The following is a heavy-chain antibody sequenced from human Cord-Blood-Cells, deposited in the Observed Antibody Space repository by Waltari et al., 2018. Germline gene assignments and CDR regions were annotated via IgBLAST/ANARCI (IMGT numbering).Heavy chain of an antibody. CDR3: ATVGWYEAFES. D-gene: IGHD6-19*01. Sequence: QVQLVESGGGVVQPGRSLRLSCAASGFTFSSYGMHWVRRAPGKGLERVAVISYDGSNQYYADSATGRFTIARENSKNPLWLRMSSRRDADTAVYYCATVGWYEAFESWAEGTMVTVSS. CDR2: ISYDGSNQ. V-gene: IGHV3-30*03. CDR1: GFTFSSYG. J-gene: IGHJ3*02.